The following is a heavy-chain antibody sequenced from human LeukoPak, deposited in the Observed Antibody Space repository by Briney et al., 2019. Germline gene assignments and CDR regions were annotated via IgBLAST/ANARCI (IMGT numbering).Heavy chain of an antibody. CDR3: ATGTGSLSVVWFDP. CDR1: GYTLTELS. CDR2: FDPEDGEA. J-gene: IGHJ5*02. V-gene: IGHV1-24*01. D-gene: IGHD3/OR15-3a*01. Sequence: ASVKVSCKVSGYTLTELSMHWVRQAPGKGLEWMGGFDPEDGEAIYAQKFQGRVTMTEDTSTDTAYMELSSLRSEDTAVYYCATGTGSLSVVWFDPWGQGTLVTVSS.